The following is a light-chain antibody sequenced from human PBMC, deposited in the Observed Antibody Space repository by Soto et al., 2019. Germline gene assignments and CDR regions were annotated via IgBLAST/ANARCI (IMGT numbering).Light chain of an antibody. V-gene: IGKV1-8*01. CDR1: QGVSSY. Sequence: ASRMTQSPSSLSASTGDRVTITCRASQGVSSYLAWYQQKPGTAPNLLIYAASTLRSGVPLRFSGSGSGTDFTFTISCLQSEDFATYFCQQYYSYPPTFGQGTKVDIK. J-gene: IGKJ1*01. CDR3: QQYYSYPPT. CDR2: AAS.